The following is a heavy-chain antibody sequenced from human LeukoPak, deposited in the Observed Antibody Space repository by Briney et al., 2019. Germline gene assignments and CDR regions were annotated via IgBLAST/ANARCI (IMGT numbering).Heavy chain of an antibody. CDR3: ARKIIAAAGTVYAFDI. D-gene: IGHD6-13*01. CDR2: INPNSGGT. V-gene: IGHV1-2*02. CDR1: GGTFSSYA. Sequence: ASVKVSCKASGGTFSSYAISWVRQAPGQGLEWMGWINPNSGGTNYAQKFQGRVTMTRDTSISTAYMELSRLRSDDTAVYYCARKIIAAAGTVYAFDIWGQGTMVTVSS. J-gene: IGHJ3*02.